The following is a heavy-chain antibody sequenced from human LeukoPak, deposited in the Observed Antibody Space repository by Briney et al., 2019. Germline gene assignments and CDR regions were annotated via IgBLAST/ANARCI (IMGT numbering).Heavy chain of an antibody. Sequence: PGGSLRLSCAASGFTVSSSYMSWVRQAPGKGLEWDLLIYSGGSTYYAASVKGRFTISRDNSKNTLYLQMNSLRPEDTAVYYCAKRYNYAYEYWGQGTLVTVSS. D-gene: IGHD5-18*01. CDR1: GFTVSSSY. V-gene: IGHV3-53*01. CDR2: IYSGGST. CDR3: AKRYNYAYEY. J-gene: IGHJ4*02.